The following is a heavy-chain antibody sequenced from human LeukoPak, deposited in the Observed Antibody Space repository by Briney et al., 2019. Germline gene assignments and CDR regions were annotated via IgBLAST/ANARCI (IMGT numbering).Heavy chain of an antibody. CDR1: GGSFSGYY. CDR2: INHSGST. V-gene: IGHV4-34*01. Sequence: SETLSLTCAVYGGSFSGYYWSWIRQPPGKGLEWIGEINHSGSTNYNPSLKSRVTISVDTSKNQFSLKLNSVTAADTAVYYCARDFRGYDAFDIWGQGTMVTVSS. J-gene: IGHJ3*02. CDR3: ARDFRGYDAFDI. D-gene: IGHD3-22*01.